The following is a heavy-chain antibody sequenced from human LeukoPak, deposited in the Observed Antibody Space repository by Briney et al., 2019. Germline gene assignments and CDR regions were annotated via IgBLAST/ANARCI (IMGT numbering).Heavy chain of an antibody. D-gene: IGHD2-2*01. CDR1: GGSISSHY. V-gene: IGHV4-59*11. CDR3: ARVDCSSTSCSEASDI. J-gene: IGHJ3*02. Sequence: SETLSLTCTVSGGSISSHYWSWIRQPPGKGLEWIGYIYYSGSTNYNPSLKSRVTISVDTSKNQFSLKLSSVTAADTAVYYCARVDCSSTSCSEASDIWGQGTMVTVSS. CDR2: IYYSGST.